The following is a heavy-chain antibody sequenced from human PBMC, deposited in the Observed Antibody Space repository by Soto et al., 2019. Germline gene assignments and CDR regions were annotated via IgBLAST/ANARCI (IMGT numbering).Heavy chain of an antibody. CDR2: INSGGNIT. J-gene: IGHJ6*02. CDR1: GFALSRYW. Sequence: GGSLRLSCTASGFALSRYWMYWVRQAPGKGLVWVSHINSGGNITPYPDSVRGRFTISRDNSKNTLYLDMHSLTTDDTAVYFCARSLWSPYFYYGLDVWGQGTTATVSS. CDR3: ARSLWSPYFYYGLDV. D-gene: IGHD2-21*01. V-gene: IGHV3-74*01.